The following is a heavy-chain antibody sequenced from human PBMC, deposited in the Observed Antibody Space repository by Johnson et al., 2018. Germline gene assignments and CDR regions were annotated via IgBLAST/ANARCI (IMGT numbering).Heavy chain of an antibody. J-gene: IGHJ1*01. V-gene: IGHV3-48*02. Sequence: VQLVQSGGGLVQPGGSLRLSCAASGFNFGIFSMNWVRQAPGKGLEWLSYISSSSTTIYYADSVKGRFTISRHNAKNALFREMNSLRDEEKGGYYCARDHWDMGGYYNEYCQHWGQGTMVTVSA. CDR1: GFNFGIFS. CDR3: ARDHWDMGGYYNEYCQH. CDR2: ISSSSTTI. D-gene: IGHD3-22*01.